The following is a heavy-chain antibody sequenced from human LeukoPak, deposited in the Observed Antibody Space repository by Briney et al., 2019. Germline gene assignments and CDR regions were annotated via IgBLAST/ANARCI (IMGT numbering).Heavy chain of an antibody. CDR1: GFXFSTYW. CDR3: ARDKSYGDSEDY. CDR2: IIQDGSQK. V-gene: IGHV3-7*05. Sequence: GGSLRLSCTASGFXFSTYWISWVRQAPGKGLEWEANIIQDGSQKYYVDSVKGRFTISRDNAKNSLYLQMNSLRAEDTAVYYCARDKSYGDSEDYWGQGTLVTVSS. D-gene: IGHD4-17*01. J-gene: IGHJ4*02.